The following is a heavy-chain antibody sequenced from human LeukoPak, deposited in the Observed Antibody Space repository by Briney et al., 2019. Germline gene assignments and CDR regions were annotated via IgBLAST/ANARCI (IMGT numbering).Heavy chain of an antibody. CDR3: AKASYYDSSGFFYPSDAFDI. Sequence: GRSLRLSCAASGFTFSSYAMHWVRQAPGKGLEWVAFIRYDGSNKYYADSVKGRFTISRDNSKNTLYLQMNSLRAEDTAVYYCAKASYYDSSGFFYPSDAFDIWGQGTMVTVSS. D-gene: IGHD3-22*01. CDR1: GFTFSSYA. J-gene: IGHJ3*02. V-gene: IGHV3-30*02. CDR2: IRYDGSNK.